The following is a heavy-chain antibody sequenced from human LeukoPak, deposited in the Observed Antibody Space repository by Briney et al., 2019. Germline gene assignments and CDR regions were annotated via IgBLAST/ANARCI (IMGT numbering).Heavy chain of an antibody. CDR1: GYTFSGYY. V-gene: IGHV1-2*02. CDR3: ARTAFQFGDYFYYMNV. Sequence: ASVKVSCKASGYTFSGYYMHWVRQAPGQGLEWMGWINPNSGDTNYAQKFQGRVTVTRDTSISSAYMELSGLTSDDTAVYYCARTAFQFGDYFYYMNVWGTGTTVTVSS. D-gene: IGHD3-3*02. J-gene: IGHJ6*03. CDR2: INPNSGDT.